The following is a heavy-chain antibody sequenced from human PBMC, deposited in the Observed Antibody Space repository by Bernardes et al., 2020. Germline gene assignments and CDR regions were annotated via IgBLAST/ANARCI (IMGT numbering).Heavy chain of an antibody. D-gene: IGHD3-10*01. CDR2: IKQDENQK. V-gene: IGHV3-7*03. CDR3: AGGHYSV. Sequence: GGSLRLSCAASGFTLNSVYMSWVRQAPGKGREWVANIKQDENQKYYVDSVKGRFTISTNSAKNTLYLQMNSLRVEDTAMYYCAGGHYSVWGQGTMVTVSS. J-gene: IGHJ3*01. CDR1: GFTLNSVY.